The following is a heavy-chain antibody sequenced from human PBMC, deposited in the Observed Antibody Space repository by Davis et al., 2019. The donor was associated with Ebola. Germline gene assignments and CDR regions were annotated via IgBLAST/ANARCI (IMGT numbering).Heavy chain of an antibody. D-gene: IGHD4-17*01. Sequence: GESLKISCAASGFTFSSYGMHWVRQAPGKGLEWVAVISYDGSSKYYADSVKGRFTISRDNSKNTLYLQMNSLRAEDTAVYYCTSAYGDWDYWGQGTLVTVSS. CDR2: ISYDGSSK. V-gene: IGHV3-30*03. J-gene: IGHJ4*02. CDR1: GFTFSSYG. CDR3: TSAYGDWDY.